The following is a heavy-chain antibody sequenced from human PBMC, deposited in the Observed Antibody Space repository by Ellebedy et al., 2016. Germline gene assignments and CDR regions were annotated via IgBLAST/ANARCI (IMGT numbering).Heavy chain of an antibody. CDR2: ISWNSAAI. V-gene: IGHV3-9*01. CDR1: GFTFDDYA. J-gene: IGHJ5*02. CDR3: AKGTMDCLHH. D-gene: IGHD3/OR15-3a*01. Sequence: GGSLRLSXATSGFTFDDYALHWVRQVPGKGLEWVSGISWNSAAIGYGEAVKGRFTISRDSAKNYLYLQMNSLRVEDTALCFCAKGTMDCLHHWGQGTLVTVSS.